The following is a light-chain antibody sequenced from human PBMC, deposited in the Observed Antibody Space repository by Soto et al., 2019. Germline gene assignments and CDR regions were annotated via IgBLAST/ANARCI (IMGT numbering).Light chain of an antibody. CDR1: QSVSSNY. V-gene: IGKV3-20*01. J-gene: IGKJ1*01. Sequence: DIVLTQSPGTLSLSPGERATLSCRTSQSVSSNYLAWYQRKPGQAPRLLIYGASTRATGIPDRFSGSGSGADFTLTISRLEPEDFAVYYCQQYGTSFWTFGQGTKVEIK. CDR3: QQYGTSFWT. CDR2: GAS.